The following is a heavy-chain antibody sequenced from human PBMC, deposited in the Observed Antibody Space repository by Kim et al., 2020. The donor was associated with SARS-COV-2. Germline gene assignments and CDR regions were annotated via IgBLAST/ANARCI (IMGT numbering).Heavy chain of an antibody. J-gene: IGHJ4*02. CDR3: ARAGIAAAATFDY. V-gene: IGHV3-21*01. CDR2: ISSSSSYI. D-gene: IGHD6-13*01. Sequence: GGSLRLSCAASGFTFSSYSMNWVRQAPGKGLEWVSSISSSSSYIYYADSVKGRFTISRDNAKNSLYLQMNSLRAEDTAVYYYARAGIAAAATFDYWGQGTLVTVSS. CDR1: GFTFSSYS.